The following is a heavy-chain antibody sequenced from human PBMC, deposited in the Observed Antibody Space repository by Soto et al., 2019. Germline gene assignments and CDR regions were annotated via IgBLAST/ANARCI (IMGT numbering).Heavy chain of an antibody. D-gene: IGHD1-26*01. CDR3: ARRHSGNFYFDF. J-gene: IGHJ4*02. Sequence: PGGSLRLSCAASGFTSGFTFSTSFMSWVRQAPGRGLEWVSTILHNGENTYYADSVKGRFTISRDNSKNTLYLQMNSLRAEDTAVYYCARRHSGNFYFDFWGRGTLVTVSS. CDR2: ILHNGENT. V-gene: IGHV3-23*01. CDR1: GFTFSTSF.